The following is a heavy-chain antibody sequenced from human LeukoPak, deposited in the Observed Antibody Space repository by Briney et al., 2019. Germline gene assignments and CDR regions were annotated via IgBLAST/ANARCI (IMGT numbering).Heavy chain of an antibody. CDR3: ARASGYCSSTSCPYYYYMDV. D-gene: IGHD2-2*01. Sequence: ASVKVSCKASGYTFTGYYMHWVRQAPGQGLEWMGWINPNSGGTNYAQKFQGRVTMTRDTSISTAYMKLSRLRSDDTAVYYCARASGYCSSTSCPYYYYMDVWGKGTTVTVSS. V-gene: IGHV1-2*02. J-gene: IGHJ6*03. CDR2: INPNSGGT. CDR1: GYTFTGYY.